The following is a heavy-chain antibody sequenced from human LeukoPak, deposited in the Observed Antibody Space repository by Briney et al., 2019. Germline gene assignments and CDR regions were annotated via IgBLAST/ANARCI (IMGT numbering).Heavy chain of an antibody. CDR2: FYSSGST. CDR1: GGSITTYS. Sequence: PSETLSLTCTVFGGSITTYSWSWIRQPAGRGLEWIGRFYSSGSTDYNPSLKSRVTMSVDTSKNQVSLKLSSVTAADTAIYYCARDFSSKNWFDTWRQETLLTVSS. D-gene: IGHD2/OR15-2a*01. CDR3: ARDFSSKNWFDT. J-gene: IGHJ5*02. V-gene: IGHV4-4*07.